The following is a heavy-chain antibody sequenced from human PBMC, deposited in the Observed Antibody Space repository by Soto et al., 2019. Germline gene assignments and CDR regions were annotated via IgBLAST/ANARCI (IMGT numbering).Heavy chain of an antibody. CDR1: GFTFRNYG. V-gene: IGHV3-48*01. D-gene: IGHD3-22*01. J-gene: IGHJ3*01. CDR3: ARDQLYYNDISGRPLNAFDV. CDR2: IGIGSSTK. Sequence: GGSLRLSCAASGFTFRNYGMNWVRQAPGKGLEWVSYIGIGSSTKYYADSVKGRFTISRDDAKNSLYLQMNSLRAEDTAVYYCARDQLYYNDISGRPLNAFDVWGQGKMVTVSS.